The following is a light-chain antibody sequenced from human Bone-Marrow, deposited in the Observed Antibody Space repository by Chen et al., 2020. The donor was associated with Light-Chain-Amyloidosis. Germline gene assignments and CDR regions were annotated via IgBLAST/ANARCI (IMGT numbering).Light chain of an antibody. CDR1: QDIGRW. CDR3: QQVDSFPYT. J-gene: IGKJ2*01. Sequence: DIQLPQSPSSVSPSVGDRVTITCRPSQDIGRWLAWYQPKPGKVPNLLIYGASALEGGGPSRFSGSGSGTEFTLTISSLQPEDFATYYCQQVDSFPYTFGQGTKLEIK. CDR2: GAS. V-gene: IGKV1-12*01.